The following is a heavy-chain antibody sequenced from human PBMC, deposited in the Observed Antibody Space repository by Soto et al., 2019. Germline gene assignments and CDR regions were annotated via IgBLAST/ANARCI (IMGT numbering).Heavy chain of an antibody. Sequence: PXASLKISCQGSGYSFANYWIAWVRQMPGKGLEWVGVIYPGDSDTRYSPSFRGQVTISADKSISHVYLQWSSLKASDTAMYYCARNRLRQYYYGMDVWGQGTTVTVSS. CDR2: IYPGDSDT. J-gene: IGHJ6*02. V-gene: IGHV5-51*01. CDR3: ARNRLRQYYYGMDV. CDR1: GYSFANYW. D-gene: IGHD3-10*01.